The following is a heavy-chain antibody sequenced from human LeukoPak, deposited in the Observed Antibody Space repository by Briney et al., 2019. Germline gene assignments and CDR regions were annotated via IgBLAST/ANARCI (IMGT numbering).Heavy chain of an antibody. V-gene: IGHV4-59*01. J-gene: IGHJ6*03. CDR2: IYYSGST. CDR1: GGSFSGYY. Sequence: SATLSLTCAVSGGSFSGYYWSWIRQPPGKGLEWIGYIYYSGSTNYNPSLKSRVTISVDTSKNQFSLKLSSVTAADTAVYYCARGTPYDFWSGYYNYYYYMDVWGKGTTVTVSS. CDR3: ARGTPYDFWSGYYNYYYYMDV. D-gene: IGHD3-3*01.